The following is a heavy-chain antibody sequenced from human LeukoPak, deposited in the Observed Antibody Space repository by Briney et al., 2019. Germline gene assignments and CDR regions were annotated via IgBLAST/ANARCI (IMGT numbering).Heavy chain of an antibody. Sequence: PSETLSLTCTVSGGSISSYYWSWIRQPAGKGLELIGRSYTSGSTNYNPSLKSRVTISIDTSKNQFSLKLNSVTAADTAVYYCARDRGHSYAFDYWGQGTLVTVSS. CDR1: GGSISSYY. V-gene: IGHV4-4*07. CDR3: ARDRGHSYAFDY. J-gene: IGHJ4*02. D-gene: IGHD5-18*01. CDR2: SYTSGST.